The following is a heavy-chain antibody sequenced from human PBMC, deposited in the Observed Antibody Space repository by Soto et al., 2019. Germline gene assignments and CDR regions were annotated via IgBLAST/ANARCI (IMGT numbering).Heavy chain of an antibody. D-gene: IGHD3-22*01. J-gene: IGHJ4*02. CDR3: VRDTYFSDSSCYTRCFDF. CDR1: GFTLSDHY. V-gene: IGHV3-72*01. CDR2: SRNQANGYST. Sequence: PGGSLRLSCSVSGFTLSDHYIDWVRQAPGKGLEWVGRSRNQANGYSTIYAASVKGRFTTSRDDSKNLVYLQMESLRTEDTAVYYCVRDTYFSDSSCYTRCFDFWGQGALVTVSS.